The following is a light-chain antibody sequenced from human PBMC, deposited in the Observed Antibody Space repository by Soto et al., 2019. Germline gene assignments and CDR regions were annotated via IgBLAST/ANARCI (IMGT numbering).Light chain of an antibody. CDR2: DSS. CDR3: LTSWT. CDR1: QSIRTF. J-gene: IGKJ1*01. Sequence: IVLTQSPATLSLSPGERATLSCRASQSIRTFVAWYQQKPGQAPRLLIYDSSNRATDIPARFSGSGSGTDFALTISSLEPEDFAVYYCLTSWTCGQGTRVEIK. V-gene: IGKV3-11*01.